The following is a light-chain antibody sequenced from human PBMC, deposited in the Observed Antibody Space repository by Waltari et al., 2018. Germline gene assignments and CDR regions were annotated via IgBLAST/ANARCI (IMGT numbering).Light chain of an antibody. CDR1: SSSIGSNA. Sequence: QSVLTQPPSAPGTPGQRVTISCSGSSSSIGSNAVNWYQQIPGSAPKLLIHTNNQRPSGVPDRFSGSKSGTSASLAISGLQSEDEADYYCATWDDRLNGQVIGGGTKLTVL. CDR3: ATWDDRLNGQV. V-gene: IGLV1-44*01. J-gene: IGLJ2*01. CDR2: TNN.